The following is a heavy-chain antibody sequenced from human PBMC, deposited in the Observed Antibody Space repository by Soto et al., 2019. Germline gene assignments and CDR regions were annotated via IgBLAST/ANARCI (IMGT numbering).Heavy chain of an antibody. V-gene: IGHV4-31*03. D-gene: IGHD3-10*01. CDR1: GGSISSGGYY. J-gene: IGHJ4*02. CDR2: IYYSGST. Sequence: SETLSLTCTVSGGSISSGGYYWSWIRQHPGKGLEGIGYIYYSGSTYYNPSLKSRVTISVDTSKNQFSLKLSTVTGGGTGLYFWARSGGLVGELFYFDYWGQGTLVTVSS. CDR3: ARSGGLVGELFYFDY.